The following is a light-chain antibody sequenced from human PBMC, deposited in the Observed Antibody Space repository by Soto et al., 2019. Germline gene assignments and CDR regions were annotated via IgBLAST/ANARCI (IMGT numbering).Light chain of an antibody. V-gene: IGLV2-23*02. J-gene: IGLJ1*01. CDR1: SSDVGSYNL. Sequence: QSVLTQPASVSGSPEQSITISCTGTSSDVGSYNLVSWYQQHPGKAPKLMIYEVSKRPSGVSNRFSGSKSGNTASLTISGLQAEDEADYCCSYAGSSTGYVFGTGTKVTVL. CDR2: EVS. CDR3: CSYAGSSTGYV.